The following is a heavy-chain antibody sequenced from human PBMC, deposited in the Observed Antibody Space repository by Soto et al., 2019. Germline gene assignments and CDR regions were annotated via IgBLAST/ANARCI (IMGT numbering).Heavy chain of an antibody. CDR3: AHRRSGYFDS. CDR2: IYWDYDK. Sequence: QITLKESGPTLVKPTQTLTLTCTFSGFSLTETGMGVGWIRQPPGKALEWLALIYWDYDKRYSASLNSGLTISKDASKNQVVLTKSNVDAVDTAPYYCAHRRSGYFDSWGQGTLVTVSS. CDR1: GFSLTETGMG. V-gene: IGHV2-5*02. J-gene: IGHJ4*02.